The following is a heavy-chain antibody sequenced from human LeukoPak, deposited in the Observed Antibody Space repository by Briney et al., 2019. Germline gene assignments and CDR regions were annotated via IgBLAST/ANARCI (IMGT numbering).Heavy chain of an antibody. CDR2: ISSSSSYI. CDR1: GFTFSSYS. V-gene: IGHV3-21*01. Sequence: GGSLRLSCAASGFTFSSYSMNWVRQAPGKGLEWVPSISSSSSYIYYADSVKGRFTISRDNAKNSLYLQMNSLRAEDTAVYYCASHWVGYCSSTSCFDAFDIWGQGTMVTVSS. J-gene: IGHJ3*02. D-gene: IGHD2-2*01. CDR3: ASHWVGYCSSTSCFDAFDI.